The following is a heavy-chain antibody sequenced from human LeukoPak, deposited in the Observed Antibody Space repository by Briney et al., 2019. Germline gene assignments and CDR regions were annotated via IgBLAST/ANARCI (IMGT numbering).Heavy chain of an antibody. Sequence: GESLKISGKGSGYSFTSYWIGWVRQMPGKGLEWMGIIYPGDSDTTYSPSFQGQVTISADKSISTAYLQWSSLKASDTAMYYCARHWGSARPGSLRYYYYYMDVWGKGTTVTVSS. J-gene: IGHJ6*03. CDR3: ARHWGSARPGSLRYYYYYMDV. D-gene: IGHD6-6*01. CDR1: GYSFTSYW. CDR2: IYPGDSDT. V-gene: IGHV5-51*01.